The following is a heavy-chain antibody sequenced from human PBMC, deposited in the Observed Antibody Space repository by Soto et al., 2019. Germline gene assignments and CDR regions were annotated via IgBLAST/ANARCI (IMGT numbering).Heavy chain of an antibody. J-gene: IGHJ3*02. CDR2: ISYSGYT. CDR3: ARYLEGTVTGRWAFGI. CDR1: GGSIRNDNFY. Sequence: QVQLQESGQGLVKPSQTLSLTCTVSGGSIRNDNFYWSYLRQRPGKGLEWIGYISYSGYTFYHPSLESRVVISVDPSNNQFSMILHSVNAADPAVYYCARYLEGTVTGRWAFGIWGRGTLVTVSS. D-gene: IGHD6-19*01. V-gene: IGHV4-31*03.